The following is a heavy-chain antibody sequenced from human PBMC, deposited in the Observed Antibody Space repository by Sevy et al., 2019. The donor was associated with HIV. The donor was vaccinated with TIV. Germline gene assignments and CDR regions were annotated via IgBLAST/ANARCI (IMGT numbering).Heavy chain of an antibody. CDR2: IWYDGTIK. CDR1: GFTFSSYV. CDR3: ARGGGYCGGDCYSIDY. Sequence: GGSLRLSCAASGFTFSSYVMHWVRRAPGKGLEWVALIWYDGTIKYYADSVKGRFTISRDNSKDTLFLQMNSLTPEDTAVYYCARGGGYCGGDCYSIDYWGQGALVTVSS. D-gene: IGHD2-21*02. V-gene: IGHV3-33*08. J-gene: IGHJ4*02.